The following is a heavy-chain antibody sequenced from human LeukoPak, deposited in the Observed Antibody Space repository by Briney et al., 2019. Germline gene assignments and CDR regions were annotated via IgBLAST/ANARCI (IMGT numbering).Heavy chain of an antibody. CDR2: INHSGST. Sequence: NPSETLSLTCAVYGGSFSGYYWSWIRQPPGKGLEWIGEINHSGSTNYNPSPKSRVTISVDTSKNQFSLKLSSVTAADTAVYYCARPYYGSGSYPPRSRFDPWGQGTLVTVSS. D-gene: IGHD3-10*01. CDR1: GGSFSGYY. J-gene: IGHJ5*02. V-gene: IGHV4-34*01. CDR3: ARPYYGSGSYPPRSRFDP.